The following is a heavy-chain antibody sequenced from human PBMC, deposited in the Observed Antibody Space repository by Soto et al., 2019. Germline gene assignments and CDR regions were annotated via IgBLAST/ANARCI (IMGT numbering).Heavy chain of an antibody. CDR3: ARVPTWSGYLFRYYYGMDV. V-gene: IGHV4-31*03. CDR1: GGSISSGGYY. CDR2: IYYSGST. D-gene: IGHD3-3*01. Sequence: QVQLQESGPGLVKPSQTLSLTCTVSGGSISSGGYYWSWIRQHPGKGLEWIGYIYYSGSTYYNPSLKSRVTISVDTSKNQFSLKLSSVTAADTAVYYCARVPTWSGYLFRYYYGMDVWGQGTTGTVSS. J-gene: IGHJ6*02.